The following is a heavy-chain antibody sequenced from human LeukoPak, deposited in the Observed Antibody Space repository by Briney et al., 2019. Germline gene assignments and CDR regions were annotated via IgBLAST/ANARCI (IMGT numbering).Heavy chain of an antibody. D-gene: IGHD6-13*01. CDR2: SSGSTM. V-gene: IGHV3-48*03. CDR3: ASSSWYALDY. Sequence: SSGSTMYYAGSVKGRFTISRDNAKNSLYLQMNSLRAEDTAIYYCASSSWYALDYWGQGTLVTVSS. J-gene: IGHJ4*02.